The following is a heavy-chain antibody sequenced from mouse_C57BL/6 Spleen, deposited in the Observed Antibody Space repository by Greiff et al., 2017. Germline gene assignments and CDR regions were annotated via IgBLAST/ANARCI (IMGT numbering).Heavy chain of an antibody. V-gene: IGHV8-8*01. D-gene: IGHD2-3*01. CDR1: GFSLSTFGMG. CDR2: IWWDDDK. J-gene: IGHJ4*01. Sequence: QVTLKVSGPGILQPSQTLSLTCSFSGFSLSTFGMGVGWIRQPSGKGLEWLAHIWWDDDKYYNPALKRRLPISKDTSKNQLFLKFAKVDTADTATYYCDRREDGYHEGYAMDYWGQGTSVTVSS. CDR3: DRREDGYHEGYAMDY.